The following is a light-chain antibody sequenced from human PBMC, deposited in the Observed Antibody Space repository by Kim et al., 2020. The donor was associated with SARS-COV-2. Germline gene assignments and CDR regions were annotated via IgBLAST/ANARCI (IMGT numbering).Light chain of an antibody. CDR2: SNS. CDR3: AAWDESLDGFLV. CDR1: GSNNGSNR. V-gene: IGLV1-44*01. J-gene: IGLJ2*01. Sequence: QWVSISCSGSGSNNGSNRVNWDRDVPGTAPKLLIYSNSDRPSGVPDRFTASKSDTSAALAISGLQSEDETTYYCAAWDESLDGFLVFGGGTQLTVL.